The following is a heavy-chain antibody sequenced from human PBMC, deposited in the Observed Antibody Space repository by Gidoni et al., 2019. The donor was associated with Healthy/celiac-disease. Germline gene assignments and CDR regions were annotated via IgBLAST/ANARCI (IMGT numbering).Heavy chain of an antibody. D-gene: IGHD3-10*01. J-gene: IGHJ4*02. Sequence: VQLVESGGGLVKPWGSLRLSCSASGFTFRNAWMRGVRQAPGKGLAWVARIKSKTDGGTTDYAAPGKGRFTISRDDSKNTLYLQMNSLKTEDTAVYYGTTDGMVQGESYYFDYWGQGTLVTVSS. CDR3: TTDGMVQGESYYFDY. CDR2: IKSKTDGGTT. V-gene: IGHV3-15*01. CDR1: GFTFRNAW.